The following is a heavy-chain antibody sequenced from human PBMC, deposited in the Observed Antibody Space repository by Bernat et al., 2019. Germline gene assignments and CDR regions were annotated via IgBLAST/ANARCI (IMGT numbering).Heavy chain of an antibody. CDR3: AKSGQCDN. Sequence: VQLVESGGGVVQPGRSLRLSCAASGFTFSTNAMTWGRQAPGKGLEWVSTISSNGRATWYADSVKGRFTISRDNSKSVLYLQMDSLRAEDTAVYYCAKSGQCDNWGQGTLVTVSS. CDR1: GFTFSTNA. CDR2: ISSNGRAT. J-gene: IGHJ4*02. D-gene: IGHD1-1*01. V-gene: IGHV3-23*04.